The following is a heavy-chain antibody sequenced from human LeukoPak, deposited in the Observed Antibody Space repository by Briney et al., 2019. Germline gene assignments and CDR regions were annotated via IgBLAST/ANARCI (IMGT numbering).Heavy chain of an antibody. CDR3: AKDFRSWGYCSGGSCYRAFDI. D-gene: IGHD2-15*01. CDR2: ISYDGSNT. CDR1: GFTFSSYG. J-gene: IGHJ3*02. Sequence: PGGSLRLSCAASGFTFSSYGMHWVRQAPGKGLEWVAVISYDGSNTYYADSVKGRFTISKDNSKNTLYLQMNSLRAEDTAVYYCAKDFRSWGYCSGGSCYRAFDIGGQGTMVTVSS. V-gene: IGHV3-30*18.